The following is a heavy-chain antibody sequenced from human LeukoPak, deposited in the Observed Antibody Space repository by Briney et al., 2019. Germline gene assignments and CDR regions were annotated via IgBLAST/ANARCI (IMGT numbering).Heavy chain of an antibody. J-gene: IGHJ4*02. CDR1: GFTFSSYA. CDR3: AKAPFFGPFDY. V-gene: IGHV3-23*01. CDR2: ISGSGGST. Sequence: GGSLRLSCAASGFTFSSYAMSWVRQAPGKGLEWVSAISGSGGSTYYADSVKGRFTISRDNSRNTLYLQMNSLGAEDTAVYYCAKAPFFGPFDYWGQGTLVTVSS. D-gene: IGHD2/OR15-2a*01.